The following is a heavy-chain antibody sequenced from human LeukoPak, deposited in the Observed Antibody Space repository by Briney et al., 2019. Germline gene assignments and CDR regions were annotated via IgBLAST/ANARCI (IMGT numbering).Heavy chain of an antibody. V-gene: IGHV4-34*01. CDR2: FDHSGST. D-gene: IGHD6-19*01. Sequence: PSGTCPSTAPWPGRSSVNTSWTGFAHSQGKGWNGFGKFDHSGSTNYNPSLKSRVSMSFDTSKNQFSLQLTSVTAADTAVYFCARGFIAVAGTALNWFDPWGPGTLVTVSS. CDR3: ARGFIAVAGTALNWFDP. J-gene: IGHJ5*02. CDR1: GRSSVNTS.